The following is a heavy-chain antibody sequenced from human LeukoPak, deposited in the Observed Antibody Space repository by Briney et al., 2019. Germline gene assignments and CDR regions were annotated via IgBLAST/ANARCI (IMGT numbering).Heavy chain of an antibody. CDR2: IYHSGST. CDR1: GGSISSSNW. D-gene: IGHD1-26*01. V-gene: IGHV4-4*02. Sequence: PSETLSLTCAVSGGSISSSNWWSWVRQPPGKGLEWIGEIYHSGSTNYNPSLKSRVTISVDKSKNQFSLKLSSVTAADTAVYYCARAPAIGWELPYFDYWGQGTLVTVSS. J-gene: IGHJ4*02. CDR3: ARAPAIGWELPYFDY.